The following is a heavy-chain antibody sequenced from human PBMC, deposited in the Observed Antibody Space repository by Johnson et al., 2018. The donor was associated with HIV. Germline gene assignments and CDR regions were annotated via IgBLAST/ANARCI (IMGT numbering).Heavy chain of an antibody. V-gene: IGHV3-7*02. CDR2: IKQDGSEK. Sequence: EVQLVESGGGLVQPGGSLRLSCAASGFSFSNYWMSWVRQAPGKGLEWVANIKQDGSEKYYVDSVKGRFTISRDNAKKSLYLQMNSLRAEDTAVYYCARGYYDSSGRTGAFDIWGQGTMVTVSS. CDR1: GFSFSNYW. CDR3: ARGYYDSSGRTGAFDI. D-gene: IGHD3-22*01. J-gene: IGHJ3*02.